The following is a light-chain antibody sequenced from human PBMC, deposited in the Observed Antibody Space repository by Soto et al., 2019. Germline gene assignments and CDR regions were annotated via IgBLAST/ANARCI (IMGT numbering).Light chain of an antibody. Sequence: DIQRTQSPSSLSASVGDRVTITCRASQSISSYLNWYQQKPGKAPKLLIYAASTLQSGVPSRFSGSVSGTDFTITISSLQNEDAATYYCQQVDHFTLTFGGGTKVDIK. CDR3: QQVDHFTLT. CDR2: AAS. V-gene: IGKV1-39*01. CDR1: QSISSY. J-gene: IGKJ4*01.